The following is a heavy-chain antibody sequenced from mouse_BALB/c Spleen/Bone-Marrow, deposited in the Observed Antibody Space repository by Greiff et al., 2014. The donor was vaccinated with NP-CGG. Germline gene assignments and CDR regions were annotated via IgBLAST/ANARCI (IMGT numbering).Heavy chain of an antibody. Sequence: EVKLVESGGGLVQPGGSLRLSCATSGFTFTDYYMSWVRQPPGKALEWLGFIRNKANGYTSEYSASVKGRSTISRDNSQSILYLQMNTLRAEDSATYCCARDEKVRIYWYFDVWGAGTTVTVSS. CDR3: ARDEKVRIYWYFDV. CDR2: IRNKANGYTS. V-gene: IGHV7-3*02. CDR1: GFTFTDYY. D-gene: IGHD2-14*01. J-gene: IGHJ1*01.